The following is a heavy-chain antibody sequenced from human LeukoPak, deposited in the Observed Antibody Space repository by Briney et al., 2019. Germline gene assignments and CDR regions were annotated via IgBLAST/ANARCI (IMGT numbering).Heavy chain of an antibody. CDR1: GFTFSSYG. D-gene: IGHD5-18*01. J-gene: IGHJ4*02. CDR3: ARARGRIQQFYYFDY. CDR2: IWYDGSNK. Sequence: GGSLRLSCAASGFTFSSYGMHWVRQAPGKGLEWVAVIWYDGSNKYYADSVKGRFTISRDNSKNTLYLQMNSLRAEDTAVYYCARARGRIQQFYYFDYWGQGTLVTVSS. V-gene: IGHV3-33*01.